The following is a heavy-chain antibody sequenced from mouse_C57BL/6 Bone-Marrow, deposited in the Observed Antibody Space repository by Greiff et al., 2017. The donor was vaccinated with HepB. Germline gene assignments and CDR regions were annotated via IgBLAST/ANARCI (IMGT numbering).Heavy chain of an antibody. CDR1: GFTFSSYA. J-gene: IGHJ4*01. CDR3: TRDRAYGNYVYYAMDY. CDR2: ISSGGDYI. Sequence: EVQLVESGEGLVKPGGSLKLSCAASGFTFSSYAMSWVRQTPEKRLEWVAYISSGGDYIYYADTVKGRFTISRDNARNTLYLQMSSLKSEDTAMYYCTRDRAYGNYVYYAMDYWGQGTSVTVSS. V-gene: IGHV5-9-1*02. D-gene: IGHD2-1*01.